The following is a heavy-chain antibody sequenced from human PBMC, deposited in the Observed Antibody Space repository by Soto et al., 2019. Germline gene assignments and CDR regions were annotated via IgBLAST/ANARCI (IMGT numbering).Heavy chain of an antibody. J-gene: IGHJ5*02. CDR3: ARATRRGWFDP. CDR2: IYYIGST. CDR1: GGSISSGDYY. V-gene: IGHV4-30-4*01. D-gene: IGHD2-2*01. Sequence: SETLSLTCTVSGGSISSGDYYWSWIRQPPGKGLEWIGYIYYIGSTYYNPSLKSRVTISVDTSKNQFSLKLSSVTAADTAVYYCARATRRGWFDPWGQGTLVTVSS.